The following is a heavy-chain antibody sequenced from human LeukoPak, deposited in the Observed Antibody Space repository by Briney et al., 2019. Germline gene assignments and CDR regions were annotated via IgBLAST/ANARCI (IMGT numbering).Heavy chain of an antibody. CDR1: GFTFSSYS. CDR3: ARDLGQYYDTSDNWFDP. J-gene: IGHJ5*02. D-gene: IGHD3-22*01. Sequence: GGSLRLSCAASGFTFSSYSLNWVRQAPGKGLEWVSSISSTSSYRYYADSVKGRFTISRDNAKNSVYLQMNSLRAEDTAVYYCARDLGQYYDTSDNWFDPWGQGTLVTVSS. V-gene: IGHV3-21*01. CDR2: ISSTSSYR.